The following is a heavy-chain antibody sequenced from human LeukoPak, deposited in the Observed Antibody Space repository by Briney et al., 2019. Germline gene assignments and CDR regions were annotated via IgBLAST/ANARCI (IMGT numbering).Heavy chain of an antibody. CDR3: ARQLGIGAFDI. CDR2: ISAHSDKT. Sequence: ASVKVSCKASRYSLSTSGFSWVRQAPGQGLEWLRWISAHSDKTNYAQKFQGRVTMTSDTSTSTVYMELRSLTSDDTAVYFCARQLGIGAFDIWGQGTVIAVSS. CDR1: RYSLSTSG. D-gene: IGHD7-27*01. J-gene: IGHJ3*02. V-gene: IGHV1-18*01.